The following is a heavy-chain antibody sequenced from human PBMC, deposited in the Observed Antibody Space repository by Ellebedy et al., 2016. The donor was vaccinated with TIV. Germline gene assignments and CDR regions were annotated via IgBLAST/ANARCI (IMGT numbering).Heavy chain of an antibody. Sequence: GGSLRLXXAASGFTFSNYALHWARQAPGKGLEWVALISYDGTNKYYADSVKGRFTISRDNSKSTLYLQMNSLRAEDTAVYYCASLYMVGEQLVLKFHYMDVWGKGTTVTVSS. CDR1: GFTFSNYA. J-gene: IGHJ6*03. CDR3: ASLYMVGEQLVLKFHYMDV. V-gene: IGHV3-30-3*01. CDR2: ISYDGTNK. D-gene: IGHD6-6*01.